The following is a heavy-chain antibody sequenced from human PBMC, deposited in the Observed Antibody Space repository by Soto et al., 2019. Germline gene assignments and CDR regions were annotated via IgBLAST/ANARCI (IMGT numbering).Heavy chain of an antibody. D-gene: IGHD3-10*01. CDR3: ARDSYDGSGTYYHYFEY. Sequence: EVQLVESGGGLVQPGGSLRLSCEASGFIFSTYSMNWVRQAPGKGLEWVSYIDSSSGAIHYADSVRGRFTISRDNVKNSLYLQINSLRAEDTAVYYCARDSYDGSGTYYHYFEYWGQGILVTVSS. CDR2: IDSSSGAI. J-gene: IGHJ4*02. CDR1: GFIFSTYS. V-gene: IGHV3-48*01.